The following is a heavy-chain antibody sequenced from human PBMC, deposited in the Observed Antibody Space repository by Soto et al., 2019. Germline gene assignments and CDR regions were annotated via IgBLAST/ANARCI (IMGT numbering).Heavy chain of an antibody. J-gene: IGHJ5*02. Sequence: ASVKVSCKASGYTFTGYYMHWVRQAPGQGLEWMGWINPNSGGTNYTQKFQGRVTVTRDTSISTAYMELSRLRSDDTAVYYCAKGGQSTSWYSGFDPWGQGTLVTVSS. V-gene: IGHV1-2*02. CDR3: AKGGQSTSWYSGFDP. CDR2: INPNSGGT. CDR1: GYTFTGYY. D-gene: IGHD6-13*01.